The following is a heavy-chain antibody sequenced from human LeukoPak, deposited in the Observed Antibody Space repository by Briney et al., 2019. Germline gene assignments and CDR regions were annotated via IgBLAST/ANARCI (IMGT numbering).Heavy chain of an antibody. J-gene: IGHJ4*02. CDR3: AKDGVSTVTTYYFDY. V-gene: IGHV3-23*01. Sequence: GASLRLSCAASGFTFSSYAMSRVRQAPGKGLEWVSAISGSGGSTYYADSVKGRFTISRDNSKNTLYLQMNSLRAEDTAVYYCAKDGVSTVTTYYFDYWGQGTLVTVSS. CDR1: GFTFSSYA. CDR2: ISGSGGST. D-gene: IGHD4-17*01.